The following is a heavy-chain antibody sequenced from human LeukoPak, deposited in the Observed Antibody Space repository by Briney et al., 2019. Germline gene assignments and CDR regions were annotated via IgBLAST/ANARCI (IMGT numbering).Heavy chain of an antibody. V-gene: IGHV1-18*01. Sequence: ASVKVSCKASGYTFTSYGISWVRQPHGQGLEWMGWISAYNGNTNYAQKLQGRVTMTTDTSTSTAYMELRSVRSDDTAVYYCATFHYYYGMDVWGQGTTVTVSS. CDR2: ISAYNGNT. J-gene: IGHJ6*02. D-gene: IGHD2/OR15-2a*01. CDR3: ATFHYYYGMDV. CDR1: GYTFTSYG.